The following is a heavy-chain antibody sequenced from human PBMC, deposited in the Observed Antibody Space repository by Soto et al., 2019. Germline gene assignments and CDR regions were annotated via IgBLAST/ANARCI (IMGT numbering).Heavy chain of an antibody. V-gene: IGHV1-58*01. CDR2: IVGGSGNT. Sequence: SVKVSCKASGFTFSTSAVQWVLRARGQRPEWMGWIVGGSGNTNYAQNSQERVIITRDMSTSTVYMELSSLRSDDTAVYFCAARRSGLYAMDVWGQGTTVTVSS. D-gene: IGHD1-26*01. J-gene: IGHJ6*02. CDR3: AARRSGLYAMDV. CDR1: GFTFSTSA.